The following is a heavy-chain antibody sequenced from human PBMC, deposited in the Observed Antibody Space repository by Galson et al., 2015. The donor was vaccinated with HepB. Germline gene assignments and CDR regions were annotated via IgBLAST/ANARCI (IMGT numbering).Heavy chain of an antibody. J-gene: IGHJ4*02. V-gene: IGHV1-3*01. CDR1: GYTFTSYA. CDR2: INAGNGNT. CDR3: ASQGAAAGTFDY. Sequence: SVKVSCKASGYTFTSYAMHWVRQAPGQRLEWMGWINAGNGNTKYSQKFQGRVTITRDTSASTAYMELSSLRSEDTAVYYCASQGAAAGTFDYWGQGTLVTVSS. D-gene: IGHD6-13*01.